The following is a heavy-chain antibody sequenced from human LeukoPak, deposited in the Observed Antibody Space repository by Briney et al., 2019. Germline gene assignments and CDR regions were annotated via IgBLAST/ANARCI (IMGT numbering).Heavy chain of an antibody. D-gene: IGHD6-19*01. CDR2: IRYDGSNK. J-gene: IGHJ4*02. V-gene: IGHV3-30*02. Sequence: GGSLRLSCAASGFTFSSYGMHWVRQAPGKGLEWVAFIRYDGSNKYYADSVKGRFTISRDNSKNTLYLQMNSLRAEDTAVYYCAKDGDGWYFGFDCWGQGTLVTVSS. CDR1: GFTFSSYG. CDR3: AKDGDGWYFGFDC.